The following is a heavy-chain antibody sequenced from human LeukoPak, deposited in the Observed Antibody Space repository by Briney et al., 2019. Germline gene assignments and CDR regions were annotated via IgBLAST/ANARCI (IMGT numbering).Heavy chain of an antibody. V-gene: IGHV4-59*12. J-gene: IGHJ5*02. Sequence: SETLSLTCTVSGGSISSYYWSWIRQPPGKGLEWIGYIYYSGYTNYNPSLKSRVTISVDTSKNQFSLQLNSVTPEDTAVYYCARDRVVAGTYWFDPWGQGTLVTVSS. CDR1: GGSISSYY. CDR2: IYYSGYT. D-gene: IGHD6-19*01. CDR3: ARDRVVAGTYWFDP.